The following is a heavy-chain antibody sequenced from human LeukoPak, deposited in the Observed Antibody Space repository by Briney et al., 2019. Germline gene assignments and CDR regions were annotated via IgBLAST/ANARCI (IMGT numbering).Heavy chain of an antibody. Sequence: GGSLRLSCAASGFTFSSYSMNWVRQAPGKGLEWVSSISSSSSYIYYADSVKGRFTISRDNAKNSLYLQMNSLRAEDTAVYYCAKETEFYGSGQRPHYYYGMDVWGQGTTVTVSS. J-gene: IGHJ6*02. V-gene: IGHV3-21*01. CDR2: ISSSSSYI. CDR3: AKETEFYGSGQRPHYYYGMDV. CDR1: GFTFSSYS. D-gene: IGHD3-10*01.